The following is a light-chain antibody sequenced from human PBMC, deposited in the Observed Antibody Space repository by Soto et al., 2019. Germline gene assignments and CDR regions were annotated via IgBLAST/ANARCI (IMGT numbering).Light chain of an antibody. CDR1: QSVSGSY. J-gene: IGKJ4*01. CDR2: GAS. V-gene: IGKV3-20*01. CDR3: QQYGRSQPT. Sequence: EIVLTQSPGTLSLSPGERATLSCRASQSVSGSYFAWYQQKPGQAPRLLIYGASSRATVIPDRFSGSGSGTDFTLTISRLEPEDFAVYYCQQYGRSQPTFGGGTKVEIK.